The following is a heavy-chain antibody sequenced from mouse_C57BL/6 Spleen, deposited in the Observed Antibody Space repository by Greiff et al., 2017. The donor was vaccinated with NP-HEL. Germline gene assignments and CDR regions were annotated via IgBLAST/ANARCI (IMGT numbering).Heavy chain of an antibody. CDR1: GFTFSDYY. V-gene: IGHV5-16*01. CDR2: INYDGSST. Sequence: EVQLVESEGGLVQPGSSMKLSCTASGFTFSDYYMAWVRQVPEKGLEWVANINYDGSSTYYLDSLKSRFIISRDNAKNILYLQMSSLKSEDTATYYCARALYGSSYFDYWGQGTTLTVSS. D-gene: IGHD1-1*01. J-gene: IGHJ2*01. CDR3: ARALYGSSYFDY.